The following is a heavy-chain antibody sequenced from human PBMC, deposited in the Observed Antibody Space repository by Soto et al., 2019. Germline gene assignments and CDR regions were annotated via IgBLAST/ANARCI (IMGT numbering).Heavy chain of an antibody. D-gene: IGHD2-8*01. Sequence: QVQLVESGGGVVQPGRSLRLSCAASGFTFSSYGMHWVRQAPGKGLEWVAVIWYDGSNKYYADSVKGRFTISRDNSKNTLYLQMNSLRAEDTAVYYCARAADDIVLMVYAPPFDYWGQGTLVTVSS. CDR2: IWYDGSNK. J-gene: IGHJ4*02. CDR1: GFTFSSYG. CDR3: ARAADDIVLMVYAPPFDY. V-gene: IGHV3-33*01.